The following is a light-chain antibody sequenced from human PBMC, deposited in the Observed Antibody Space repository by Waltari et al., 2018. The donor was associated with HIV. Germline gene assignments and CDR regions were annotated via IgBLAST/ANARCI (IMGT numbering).Light chain of an antibody. Sequence: EIVLTQSPGTLSLSPGERATISCRASQSVSGSYLDWYQQKPGQAPRLLIYGSSSRATCIPDRVSGSGSGTDFTLAISRLEPGGFAVYYCQQYGSSPYTFGQGTKLEIK. CDR1: QSVSGSY. J-gene: IGKJ2*01. V-gene: IGKV3-20*01. CDR3: QQYGSSPYT. CDR2: GSS.